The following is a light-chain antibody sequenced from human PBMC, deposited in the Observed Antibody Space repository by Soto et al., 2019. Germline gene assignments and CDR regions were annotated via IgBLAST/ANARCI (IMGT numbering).Light chain of an antibody. Sequence: QSALTQPASVSGSPGQSITISCTGTSSDVGAFNYVSWYQHHPGKAPKLIIYEVSNRPSGVSNRFSASKSGNTASLTISGLQAEDEADYYCNSYTTSSTLVFGTGTKSPS. CDR3: NSYTTSSTLV. CDR1: SSDVGAFNY. V-gene: IGLV2-14*01. J-gene: IGLJ1*01. CDR2: EVS.